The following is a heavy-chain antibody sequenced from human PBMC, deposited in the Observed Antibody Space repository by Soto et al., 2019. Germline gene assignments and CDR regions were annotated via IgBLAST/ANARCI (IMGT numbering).Heavy chain of an antibody. V-gene: IGHV4-34*01. Sequence: QVQLQQWGAGLLKPSETLSLTCAVYGGSFSGYYWSWIRQPPGKGLEWIGEINHSGSTNYNPSLKSRVTISVDTSKNQFSLKLSSVTAADTAVYYCARVRLTYYYGSGSYPRYALYGMDVWGQGTTVTVSS. J-gene: IGHJ6*02. D-gene: IGHD3-10*01. CDR3: ARVRLTYYYGSGSYPRYALYGMDV. CDR2: INHSGST. CDR1: GGSFSGYY.